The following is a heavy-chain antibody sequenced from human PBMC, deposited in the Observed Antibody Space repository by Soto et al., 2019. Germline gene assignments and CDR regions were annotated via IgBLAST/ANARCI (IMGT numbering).Heavy chain of an antibody. J-gene: IGHJ3*02. V-gene: IGHV4-34*01. D-gene: IGHD1-1*01. CDR2: MSHSGGT. CDR3: ARVERGTATTVVDAFDI. Sequence: QVQLQQWGAGLLKPSETLSLTCAVYGGFVSSGSYYWSWIRQPPGKGLEWIGAMSHSGGTPFNPSLNTRVTISVDTSKNQFSLKMTSVTAADTALYYCARVERGTATTVVDAFDIWGPGTMVTVSS. CDR1: GGFVSSGSYY.